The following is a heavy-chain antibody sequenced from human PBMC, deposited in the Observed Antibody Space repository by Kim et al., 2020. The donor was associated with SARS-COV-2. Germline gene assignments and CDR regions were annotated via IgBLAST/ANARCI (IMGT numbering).Heavy chain of an antibody. CDR3: ARHLDASDPFYTLAY. V-gene: IGHV4-59*08. CDR2: IYYTGTP. J-gene: IGHJ4*02. CDR1: GASIDSLF. D-gene: IGHD3-16*01. Sequence: SETLSLTCSVSGASIDSLFWGWVRQTPEKGLEWIASIYYTGTPHYNPSLMSRVAISLDKSRNRFSLSLTSVTAADTATYFCARHLDASDPFYTLAYWGQG.